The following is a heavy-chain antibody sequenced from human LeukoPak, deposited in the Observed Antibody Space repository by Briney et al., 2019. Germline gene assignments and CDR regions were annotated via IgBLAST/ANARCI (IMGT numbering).Heavy chain of an antibody. V-gene: IGHV1-46*01. D-gene: IGHD3-3*01. CDR1: GGTFSSYA. CDR3: ARSLWAESGATKGSGYYFGY. CDR2: INPSGGST. J-gene: IGHJ4*02. Sequence: GASVKVSCKASGGTFSSYAISWVRQAPGQGLEWMGIINPSGGSTSYAQKFQGRVTMTRDTSTSTVYMELSSLRSEDTAVYYCARSLWAESGATKGSGYYFGYWGQGTLVTVSS.